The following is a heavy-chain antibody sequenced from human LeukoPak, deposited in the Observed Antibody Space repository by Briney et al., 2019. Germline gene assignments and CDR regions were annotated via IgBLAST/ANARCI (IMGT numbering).Heavy chain of an antibody. Sequence: GGSLRLSCAASGFTFNNYAMSWVRQAPGKGLEWLSAISDSGATAYYADSVKGRFTVSRDNSKNTLYLQLNILRAEDTAVYYCARDLETDISDAFDIWGQGTMVTVSS. J-gene: IGHJ3*02. CDR1: GFTFNNYA. CDR3: ARDLETDISDAFDI. CDR2: ISDSGATA. V-gene: IGHV3-23*01. D-gene: IGHD3-9*01.